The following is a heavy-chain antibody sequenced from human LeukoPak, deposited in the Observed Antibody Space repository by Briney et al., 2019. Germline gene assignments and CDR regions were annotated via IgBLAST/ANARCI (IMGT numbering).Heavy chain of an antibody. CDR3: ARGLVVVVAATRVPNGFDP. CDR2: IYYSGST. V-gene: IGHV4-39*01. Sequence: SETLSLTCTVSGGSISSSSYYWGWIRQPPGKGLEWIGSIYYSGSTYYNPSLKSRVTISVDTSKNQFSLKLSSVTAADTAVYYCARGLVVVVAATRVPNGFDPWGQGTLVTVSS. CDR1: GGSISSSSYY. D-gene: IGHD2-15*01. J-gene: IGHJ5*02.